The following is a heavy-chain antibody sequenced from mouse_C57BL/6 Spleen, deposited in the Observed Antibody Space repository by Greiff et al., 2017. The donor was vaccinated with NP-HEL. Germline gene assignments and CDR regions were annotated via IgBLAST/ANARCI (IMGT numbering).Heavy chain of an antibody. CDR3: ARYREDYYGFDY. V-gene: IGHV7-3*01. Sequence: DVHLVESGGGLVQPGGSLSLSCAASGFTFTDYYMSWVRQPPGKALEWLGFIRNKANGYTTEYSASVKGRFTISRDNSQSILYLQMNALRAEDSATYYCARYREDYYGFDYWGQGTTLTVSS. CDR2: IRNKANGYTT. D-gene: IGHD1-1*01. J-gene: IGHJ2*01. CDR1: GFTFTDYY.